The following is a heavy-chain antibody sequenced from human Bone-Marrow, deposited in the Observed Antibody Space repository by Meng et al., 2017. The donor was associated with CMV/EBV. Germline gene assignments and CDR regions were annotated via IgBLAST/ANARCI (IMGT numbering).Heavy chain of an antibody. CDR3: ASGVADFEY. V-gene: IGHV1-69*05. Sequence: QGQPGVPRAGVKKPGSSVNVSSLASGGTFSSYAVSWERQAPGQGLEWMGGVIPIFGSANDAQTIQSRVSMNRNISKSTAYMDQSSLRYEDTAEYYSASGVADFEYWGQGTLVTVSS. J-gene: IGHJ4*02. CDR1: GGTFSSYA. CDR2: VIPIFGSA. D-gene: IGHD2-15*01.